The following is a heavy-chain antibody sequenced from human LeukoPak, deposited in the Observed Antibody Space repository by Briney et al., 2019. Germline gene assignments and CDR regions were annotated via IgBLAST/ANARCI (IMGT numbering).Heavy chain of an antibody. J-gene: IGHJ4*02. CDR1: GYTFTNYG. V-gene: IGHV1-18*01. D-gene: IGHD1-14*01. Sequence: GASVKVSCKAAGYTFTNYGISWVRQAPGQGLEWMGWISAYNGNTNYAQKLQGRVTMTTDTSTSTAYMELRSLRSDDTAVYYCARQLAGGGVDYWGQGTLVTVSS. CDR2: ISAYNGNT. CDR3: ARQLAGGGVDY.